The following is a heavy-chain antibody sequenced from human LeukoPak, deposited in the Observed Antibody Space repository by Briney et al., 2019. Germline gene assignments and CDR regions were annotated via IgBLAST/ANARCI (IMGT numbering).Heavy chain of an antibody. D-gene: IGHD6-13*01. V-gene: IGHV1-18*01. Sequence: ASVKVSCKASGYTFTSYGISWVRQAPRQGLEWMGWISAYNGNTNYAQKLQGRVTMTTDTSTSTAYMELRSLRSDDTAVYYCARQVWQQLVRDYYGMDVWGQGTTVTVSS. CDR1: GYTFTSYG. CDR3: ARQVWQQLVRDYYGMDV. CDR2: ISAYNGNT. J-gene: IGHJ6*02.